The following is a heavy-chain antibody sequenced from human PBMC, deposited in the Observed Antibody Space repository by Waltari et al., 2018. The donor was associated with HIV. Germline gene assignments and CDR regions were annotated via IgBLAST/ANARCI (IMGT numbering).Heavy chain of an antibody. D-gene: IGHD1-26*01. CDR3: ARDNSGSNDY. Sequence: QVQLQESGPGLVKPSETLSLTCTVSGGSISSYYWSWIRQPPGKGLECIGYIHYSESTNYNPSLKSRVTISLDTSKNQFSLKLSSVTAADTAFYYCARDNSGSNDYWGQGTLVTVSS. CDR1: GGSISSYY. J-gene: IGHJ4*02. V-gene: IGHV4-59*01. CDR2: IHYSEST.